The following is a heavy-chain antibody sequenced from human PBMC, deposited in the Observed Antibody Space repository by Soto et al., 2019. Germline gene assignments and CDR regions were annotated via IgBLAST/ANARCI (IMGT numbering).Heavy chain of an antibody. J-gene: IGHJ6*04. CDR3: AKGVAATSRSALDV. CDR2: ITGTGSTT. V-gene: IGHV3-23*01. Sequence: GGSLRLSCSASGFTFSSYAMTWVRQAPEKGLEWVSDITGTGSTTYYADSVKGRFTISRDNSKNTLYLQMNTLRADDTAVYYYAKGVAATSRSALDVWGKGTTVTVSS. CDR1: GFTFSSYA. D-gene: IGHD2-15*01.